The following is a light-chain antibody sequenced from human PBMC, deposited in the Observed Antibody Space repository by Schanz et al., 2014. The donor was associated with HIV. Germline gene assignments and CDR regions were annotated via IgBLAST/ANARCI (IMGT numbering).Light chain of an antibody. CDR3: CSYAGTYTWV. CDR2: DVG. V-gene: IGLV2-11*01. CDR1: SSDIGAFNF. J-gene: IGLJ3*02. Sequence: QSALTQPRSVSGSPGQSITISCTGTSSDIGAFNFPSWYQHHPGKAPKVIIYDVGKRPSGVPDRFSGSKSGNAASLTISGLQSDDEAYYHCCSYAGTYTWVFGGGTKLTVL.